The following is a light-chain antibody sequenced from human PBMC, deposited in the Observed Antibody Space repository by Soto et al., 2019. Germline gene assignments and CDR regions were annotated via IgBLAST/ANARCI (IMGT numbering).Light chain of an antibody. CDR2: MAF. Sequence: DIQMTQSPSSLSASVGDRVTITCRASQNIRNYLNWYQQKPGKAPKLLIYMAFTLQSGVPSRFSGSGSGTDFTLSISRLQPEDFATYYCQQGYSSAITFGQGTRLEI. CDR1: QNIRNY. J-gene: IGKJ5*01. CDR3: QQGYSSAIT. V-gene: IGKV1-39*01.